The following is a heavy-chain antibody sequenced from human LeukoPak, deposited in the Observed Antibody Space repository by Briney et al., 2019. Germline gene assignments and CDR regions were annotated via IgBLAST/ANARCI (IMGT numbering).Heavy chain of an antibody. D-gene: IGHD1-26*01. J-gene: IGHJ5*02. Sequence: SETLSLTCSVSGGSISSSSYYWGWIRQPPGQGLEWVASVYYSGSTYYNPSLESRVTMSVDTSKNHLYLSLASVTAADTAVYYCSRESGPYCPFGHWGQGTLVAVTS. V-gene: IGHV4-39*07. CDR1: GGSISSSSYY. CDR2: VYYSGST. CDR3: SRESGPYCPFGH.